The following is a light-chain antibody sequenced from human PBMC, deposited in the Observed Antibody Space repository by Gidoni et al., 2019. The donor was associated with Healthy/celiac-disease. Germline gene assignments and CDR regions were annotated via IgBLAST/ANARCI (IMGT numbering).Light chain of an antibody. CDR1: QSVSSSY. J-gene: IGKJ4*01. Sequence: ELVLTQSPGTLSLSPGERATLSCRASQSVSSSYLAWYQQKPGQAPRLLIYGASSRATGIPDRFSGSGSGTDVTLTISRLEPEDFAVYYCQQYGSSPMSLTFGGGTKVEIK. CDR3: QQYGSSPMSLT. V-gene: IGKV3-20*01. CDR2: GAS.